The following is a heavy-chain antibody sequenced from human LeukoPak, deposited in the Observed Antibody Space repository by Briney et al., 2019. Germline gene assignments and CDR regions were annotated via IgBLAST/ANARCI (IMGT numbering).Heavy chain of an antibody. D-gene: IGHD6-13*01. Sequence: GGSLRLSCAASGFSVGSNYMTWVRQAPGKGLEWVSLIYSGGSTYYADSVKGRFTISRDNSKNTLYLQMNSLRAEDTAVYYCAREPTYSSSWYTNCDYWGQGILVTVSS. V-gene: IGHV3-66*01. CDR3: AREPTYSSSWYTNCDY. CDR2: IYSGGST. CDR1: GFSVGSNY. J-gene: IGHJ4*02.